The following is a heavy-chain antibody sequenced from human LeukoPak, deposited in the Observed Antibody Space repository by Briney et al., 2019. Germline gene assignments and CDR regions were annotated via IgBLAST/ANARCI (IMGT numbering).Heavy chain of an antibody. V-gene: IGHV3-23*01. CDR2: ISGSGGST. D-gene: IGHD3-10*01. Sequence: GGSLRLSCEASGFTFGSHAMYWVRQAPGKGLEWVSAISGSGGSTYYADSVKGRFTISRDNSKNTLYLQMNSLRAEDTAVYYCAKVNNARFGNIDYWGQGTLVTVSS. CDR1: GFTFGSHA. CDR3: AKVNNARFGNIDY. J-gene: IGHJ4*02.